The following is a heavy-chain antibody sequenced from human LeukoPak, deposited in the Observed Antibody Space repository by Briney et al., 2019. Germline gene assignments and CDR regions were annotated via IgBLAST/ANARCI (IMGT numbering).Heavy chain of an antibody. CDR3: ARASPTTAYAFDI. J-gene: IGHJ3*02. Sequence: SETLSLTCTASGGSISSGSYYWSWIRQPAGKGLEWIGRIYTSGSTNYNPSLKSRVTISVDTSKNQFSLKLSSVTAADTAVYYCARASPTTAYAFDIWGQGTMVTVSS. CDR1: GGSISSGSYY. CDR2: IYTSGST. D-gene: IGHD4-17*01. V-gene: IGHV4-61*02.